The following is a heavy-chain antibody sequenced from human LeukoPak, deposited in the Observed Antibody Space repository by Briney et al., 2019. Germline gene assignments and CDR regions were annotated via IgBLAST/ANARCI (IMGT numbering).Heavy chain of an antibody. J-gene: IGHJ4*02. CDR3: AKFRVVVPAAMYWRGYFDY. V-gene: IGHV1-2*02. CDR2: INPNTGGT. CDR1: GYTFTDYY. D-gene: IGHD2-2*01. Sequence: ASVKVSCKASGYTFTDYYVHWVRQAPGQGLEWMGWINPNTGGTNCAQRFQGRVTMTRDTSINTAYMELSGLRAEDTAVYYCAKFRVVVPAAMYWRGYFDYWGQGTLVTVSS.